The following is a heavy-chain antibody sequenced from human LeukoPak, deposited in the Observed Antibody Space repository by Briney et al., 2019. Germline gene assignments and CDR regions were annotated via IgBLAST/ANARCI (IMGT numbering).Heavy chain of an antibody. V-gene: IGHV4-34*01. J-gene: IGHJ4*02. CDR3: ARTRRQMYSGSGRTFDY. CDR1: GGSFGGYY. Sequence: SETLSLTCAVYGGSFGGYYWSWLRQPPGKGLEWIGEINHSGSTNYNPSLKSRVTISVDTSKNQFSLKLSSVTAADTAVYYCARTRRQMYSGSGRTFDYWGQGTLVTVSS. CDR2: INHSGST. D-gene: IGHD6-6*01.